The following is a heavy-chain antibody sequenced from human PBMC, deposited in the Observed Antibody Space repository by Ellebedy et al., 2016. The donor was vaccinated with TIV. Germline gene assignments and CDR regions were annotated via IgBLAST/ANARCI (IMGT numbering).Heavy chain of an antibody. CDR1: GFTFSSYA. J-gene: IGHJ4*02. CDR3: VKDSPFDFAVDY. Sequence: GESLKISXSASGFTFSSYAMHWVRQAPGKGLEYVSAISSNGGSTYYADSVKGRFTISRDNSKNTLYLQMSSLRAEDTAVYYCVKDSPFDFAVDYWGQGTLVTVSS. D-gene: IGHD3-9*01. CDR2: ISSNGGST. V-gene: IGHV3-64D*06.